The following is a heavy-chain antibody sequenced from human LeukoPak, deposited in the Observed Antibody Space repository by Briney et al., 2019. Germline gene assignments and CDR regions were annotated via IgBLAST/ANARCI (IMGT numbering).Heavy chain of an antibody. CDR2: IIPIFGTA. D-gene: IGHD2-2*01. CDR3: ARPTYCSSTSCLTRAFDI. CDR1: GGTFSSYA. J-gene: IGHJ3*02. V-gene: IGHV1-69*01. Sequence: SVKVSCKASGGTFSSYAISWVRQAPGQGLEWMGGIIPIFGTANYAQKFQGRVTITADESTSTAYMELSSLRSEDTAVYYCARPTYCSSTSCLTRAFDIWGQGKMVTVSS.